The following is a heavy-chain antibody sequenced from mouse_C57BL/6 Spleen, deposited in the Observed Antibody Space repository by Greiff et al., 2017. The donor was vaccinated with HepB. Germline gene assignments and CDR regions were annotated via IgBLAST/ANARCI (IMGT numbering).Heavy chain of an antibody. V-gene: IGHV5-12*01. CDR2: ISNGGGST. CDR1: GFTFSDYY. D-gene: IGHD2-3*01. J-gene: IGHJ4*01. CDR3: ATQLLYYYAMDY. Sequence: DVKLVESGGGLVQPGGSLKLSCAASGFTFSDYYMYWVRQTPEKRLEWVAYISNGGGSTYYPDTVKGRFTISRDNAKNTLYLQMSRLKSEDTAMYYCATQLLYYYAMDYWGQGTSVTVSS.